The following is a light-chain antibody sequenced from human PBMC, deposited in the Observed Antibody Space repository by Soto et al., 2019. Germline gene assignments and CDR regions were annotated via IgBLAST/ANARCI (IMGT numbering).Light chain of an antibody. CDR3: CSYAGSYTYVL. J-gene: IGLJ2*01. CDR2: DVS. CDR1: TSDVGGYNY. V-gene: IGLV2-11*01. Sequence: QSALTQPRSVSGSPGQSVTISCTGNTSDVGGYNYVSWYQQHPGKAPKLMIYDVSKRPSGVPDRLSGSKSGNTASLTISGLQAEDEADYYCCSYAGSYTYVLFGGGTKVTVL.